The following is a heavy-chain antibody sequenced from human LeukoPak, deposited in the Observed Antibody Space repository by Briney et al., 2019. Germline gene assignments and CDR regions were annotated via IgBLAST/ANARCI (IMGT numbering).Heavy chain of an antibody. D-gene: IGHD3-10*01. CDR1: GFTFGSYS. J-gene: IGHJ3*02. Sequence: GGSLRLSCAASGFTFGSYSVNWVRQAPGKGLEWVSSITSSNYIYYANSVKGRFTISRDNAKNSLYLQMNSLRAEDTAVYYCARSAPMVRGVPDAFDIWGQGTMVTVSS. CDR2: ITSSNYI. CDR3: ARSAPMVRGVPDAFDI. V-gene: IGHV3-21*01.